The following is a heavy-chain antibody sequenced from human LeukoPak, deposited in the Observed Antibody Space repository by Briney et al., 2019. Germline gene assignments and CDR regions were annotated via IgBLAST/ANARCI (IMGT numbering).Heavy chain of an antibody. CDR3: ARGPASSSSLPFDY. V-gene: IGHV4-59*01. CDR1: GGSISSYY. D-gene: IGHD6-6*01. CDR2: IYYSGST. Sequence: SETLSLTCTVSGGSISSYYWSWIRQPPGKGLEWIGYIYYSGSTNYNPSLKSRVTISVDTSKNQFSLKLSSVTAADAAVYYCARGPASSSSLPFDYWGQGTLVTVSS. J-gene: IGHJ4*02.